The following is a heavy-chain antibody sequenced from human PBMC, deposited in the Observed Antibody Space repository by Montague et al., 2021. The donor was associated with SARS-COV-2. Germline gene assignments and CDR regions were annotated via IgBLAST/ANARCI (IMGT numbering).Heavy chain of an antibody. J-gene: IGHJ6*03. D-gene: IGHD1-26*01. CDR3: AGGNDNGSGYLDV. CDR1: DGSFSNFY. V-gene: IGHV4-34*01. CDR2: INLSGST. Sequence: SETLSLTCAVFDGSFSNFYSGWIRQPPGKGLEWIGEINLSGSTYXNPSLKSRVTISVDTSKNQLSLKLNAVHAAVAAVYYCAGGNDNGSGYLDVWGKGTTVTVSS.